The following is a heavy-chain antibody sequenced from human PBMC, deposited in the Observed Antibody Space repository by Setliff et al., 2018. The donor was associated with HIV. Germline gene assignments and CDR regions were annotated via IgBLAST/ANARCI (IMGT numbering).Heavy chain of an antibody. V-gene: IGHV4-4*09. CDR1: GGSISSYY. Sequence: KTSETLSLTCTVSGGSISSYYWSWIRQPPGKGLEWIGYIYTSGSTNYNPSLKSRVTISVDTSKNPFSLKLSSVTAADTAVYYCARFPRLHKNAFDIWGQGTMVTVSS. D-gene: IGHD2-15*01. J-gene: IGHJ3*02. CDR3: ARFPRLHKNAFDI. CDR2: IYTSGST.